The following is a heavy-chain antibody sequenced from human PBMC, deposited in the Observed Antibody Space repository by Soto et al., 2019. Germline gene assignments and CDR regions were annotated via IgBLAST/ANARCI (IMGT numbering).Heavy chain of an antibody. CDR3: VRVPDY. Sequence: SETLSLTCAFYGWSFSGYYWSWIRQPPGKGLEWIGEINHSGSTNYNPSLKSRVTISVDTSKNQFSLKLSSVTAADTAVYYCVRVPDYWGQGTLVTVSS. CDR1: GWSFSGYY. V-gene: IGHV4-34*01. J-gene: IGHJ4*02. CDR2: INHSGST.